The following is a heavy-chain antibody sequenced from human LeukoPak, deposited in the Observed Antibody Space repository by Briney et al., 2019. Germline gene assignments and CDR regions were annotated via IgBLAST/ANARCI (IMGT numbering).Heavy chain of an antibody. J-gene: IGHJ4*02. CDR1: GFTFSSYS. CDR3: ARDIIRVGAYDSSAYPVDY. V-gene: IGHV3-21*01. D-gene: IGHD3-22*01. CDR2: ISSSSSYI. Sequence: PGGSLRLSCAASGFTFSSYSMNWVRHAPGKGLEWVSAISSSSSYIYYADSVKGRFIISRDNAKNSLYLQMNSLRAEDTAVYYCARDIIRVGAYDSSAYPVDYWGQGTLVTVSS.